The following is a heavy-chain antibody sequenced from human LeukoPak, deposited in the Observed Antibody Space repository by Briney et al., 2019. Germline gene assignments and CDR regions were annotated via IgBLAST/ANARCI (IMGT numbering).Heavy chain of an antibody. V-gene: IGHV1-69*13. Sequence: ASVKVSCKASGGTFSSYAISWVRQAPGQGLEWMGGIIPFFGTANYAQKFQGRVTITADESTSTAYMELSSLRSEDTAVYYCAREWSLRYNWNYVPSDLEYYFDYWGQGTLVTVSS. CDR1: GGTFSSYA. CDR2: IIPFFGTA. J-gene: IGHJ4*02. CDR3: AREWSLRYNWNYVPSDLEYYFDY. D-gene: IGHD1-7*01.